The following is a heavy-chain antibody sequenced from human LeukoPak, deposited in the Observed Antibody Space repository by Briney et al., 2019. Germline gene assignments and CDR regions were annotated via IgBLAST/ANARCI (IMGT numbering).Heavy chain of an antibody. D-gene: IGHD5-24*01. CDR3: AKTRNYWYFDY. J-gene: IGHJ4*02. CDR1: GFTVSSTY. CDR2: ITDDGGGT. Sequence: AGGSLRLSCAASGFTVSSTYMSWVRQAPGKGLEWVSAITDDGGGTTYADSVKGRFTISRDNSENTLYLQMNSLSAEDTAVYYCAKTRNYWYFDYWGQGTLVTVSS. V-gene: IGHV3-23*01.